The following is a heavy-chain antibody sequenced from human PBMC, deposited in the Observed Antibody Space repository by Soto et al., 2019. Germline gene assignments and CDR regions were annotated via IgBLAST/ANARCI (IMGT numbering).Heavy chain of an antibody. D-gene: IGHD6-6*01. CDR2: INPNSGGT. J-gene: IGHJ5*02. CDR1: GYTFTGYY. Sequence: QVQLVQSGAEVKKPGASVKVSCKASGYTFTGYYMHWVRQAPGQGPEWMGWINPNSGGTNYAQKFQGRVTMTRDTSISTAYMELSRLRSDDTAVYYCAREGVKQLVRTNWFDPWGQGTLVTVSS. CDR3: AREGVKQLVRTNWFDP. V-gene: IGHV1-2*02.